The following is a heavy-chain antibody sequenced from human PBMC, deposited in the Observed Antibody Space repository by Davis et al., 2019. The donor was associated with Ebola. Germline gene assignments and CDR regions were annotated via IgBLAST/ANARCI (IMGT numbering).Heavy chain of an antibody. V-gene: IGHV4-34*01. CDR3: ARRPRSGYCSSTSCRTGRGWYYFDY. CDR1: GGSISSGYY. CDR2: INHIGST. J-gene: IGHJ4*02. D-gene: IGHD2-2*01. Sequence: MPSETLSLTCDVSGGSISSGYYWSWIRQPPGKGLEWIGEINHIGSTNYNPSLKSRVTISVDTSKNQFSLKLSSVTAADTAVYYCARRPRSGYCSSTSCRTGRGWYYFDYWGQGTLVTVSS.